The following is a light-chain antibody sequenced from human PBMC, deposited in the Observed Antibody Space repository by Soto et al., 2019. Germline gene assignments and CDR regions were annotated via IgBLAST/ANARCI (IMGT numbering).Light chain of an antibody. CDR1: QSVSSNY. Sequence: EIVLTQSPGTLSLSPGERASLSCRASQSVSSNYVAWYQQKRGQAPRLLIYGASSRATGIPDRFSGSGSGTDFTLTISRLEPEDFAVYYCQQYGSSPPLTFGGGTKVEIK. CDR2: GAS. CDR3: QQYGSSPPLT. V-gene: IGKV3-20*01. J-gene: IGKJ4*01.